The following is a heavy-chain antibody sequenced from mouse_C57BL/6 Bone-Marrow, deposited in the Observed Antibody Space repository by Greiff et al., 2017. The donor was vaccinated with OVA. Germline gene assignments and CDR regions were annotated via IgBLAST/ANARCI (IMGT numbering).Heavy chain of an antibody. J-gene: IGHJ4*01. V-gene: IGHV1-39*01. CDR3: AKDGYYADYYAMDY. CDR2: INPNYGTT. D-gene: IGHD2-3*01. CDR1: GYSFTDYN. Sequence: LVESGPELVKPGASVKISCKASGYSFTDYNMNWVKQSNGKSLEWIGVINPNYGTTNYNQKFKGKATLTVDQSSSTAYMQLNSLTSEDSAVYYCAKDGYYADYYAMDYWGQGTSVTVSS.